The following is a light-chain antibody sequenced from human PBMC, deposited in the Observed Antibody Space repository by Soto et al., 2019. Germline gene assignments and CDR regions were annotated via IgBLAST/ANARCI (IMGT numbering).Light chain of an antibody. CDR1: SSDVGGYNY. J-gene: IGLJ3*02. V-gene: IGLV2-14*01. CDR2: DVS. Sequence: QSVLTQPASVSGSPGQSITISCTGTSSDVGGYNYVSWYQQHPGKDPKLMIYDVSNRPSGVSNRFSGSKSGNTASLTISGLQAEDEADYHCSSYTSSSTLVVFGGGTKLIVL. CDR3: SSYTSSSTLVV.